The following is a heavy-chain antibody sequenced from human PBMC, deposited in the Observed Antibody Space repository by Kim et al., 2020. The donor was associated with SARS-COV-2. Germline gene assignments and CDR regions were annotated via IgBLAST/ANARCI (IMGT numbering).Heavy chain of an antibody. CDR3: ARDGAYSYFALDV. Sequence: GGSLRLSCAVSGFSVSAYGMHWVRQAPGKGLEWVAVIWKDGRNKYYLDSVKGRFSISRDNSRNTVYLQMNSLRVEDTGVYYCARDGAYSYFALDVWGQGTTVPVSS. J-gene: IGHJ6*02. CDR2: IWKDGRNK. D-gene: IGHD2-15*01. CDR1: GFSVSAYG. V-gene: IGHV3-33*01.